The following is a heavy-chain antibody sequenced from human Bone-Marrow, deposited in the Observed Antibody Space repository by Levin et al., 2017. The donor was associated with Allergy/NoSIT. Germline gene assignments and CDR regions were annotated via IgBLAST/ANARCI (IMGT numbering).Heavy chain of an antibody. CDR2: ISGSGGST. D-gene: IGHD2-2*01. J-gene: IGHJ6*02. V-gene: IGHV3-23*01. CDR1: GFTFSSYA. Sequence: AGGSLRLSCAASGFTFSSYAMSWVRQAPGKGLEWVSAISGSGGSTYYADSVKGRFTISRDNSKNTLYLQMNSLRAEDTAVYYCAKVFMSVPAPQIVVVPAAIAYYYAGMDVWGQGTTVTVSS. CDR3: AKVFMSVPAPQIVVVPAAIAYYYAGMDV.